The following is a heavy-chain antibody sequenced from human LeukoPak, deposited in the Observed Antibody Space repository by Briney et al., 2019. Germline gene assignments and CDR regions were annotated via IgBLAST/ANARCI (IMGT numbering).Heavy chain of an antibody. D-gene: IGHD3-9*01. CDR1: GDSVSSNNGA. V-gene: IGHV6-1*01. Sequence: SQTLSLTCAISGDSVSSNNGAWDWIRQSPSRGLEWLGRTYYRSKWYNDYAESLISRITISPVTSKNQFSLQLYSVTPEDTAVYYCARDVGTTGWHTFDYWGQGTLVTVSS. CDR2: TYYRSKWYN. J-gene: IGHJ4*02. CDR3: ARDVGTTGWHTFDY.